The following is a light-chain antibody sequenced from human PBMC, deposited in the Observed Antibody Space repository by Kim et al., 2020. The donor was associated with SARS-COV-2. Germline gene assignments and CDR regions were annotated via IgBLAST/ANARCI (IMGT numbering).Light chain of an antibody. V-gene: IGKV3-20*01. J-gene: IGKJ2*01. CDR2: GAS. Sequence: LSPGERSPLTCRASQSVSSSYLAWYQQKPGQAPRLLIYGASSRATGIPDRFSGSGSGTDFTLTISRLEPEDFAVYYCQQYGSSLYTFGQGTKLEI. CDR3: QQYGSSLYT. CDR1: QSVSSSY.